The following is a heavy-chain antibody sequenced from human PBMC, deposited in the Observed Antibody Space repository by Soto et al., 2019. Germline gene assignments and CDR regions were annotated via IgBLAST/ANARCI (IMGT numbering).Heavy chain of an antibody. Sequence: QVQLQESGPGLVKPSQTLSLTCTVSGGSISTGGYYWTWIRQHPGKGLEWIGYIYYSGSTYYNPSLKSRVTISVDTSKNQFSLKLSSVTAADTPVYSCARGLSVTLFDNWGQGTLVTVSS. CDR1: GGSISTGGYY. J-gene: IGHJ4*02. CDR3: ARGLSVTLFDN. V-gene: IGHV4-31*03. CDR2: IYYSGST. D-gene: IGHD4-17*01.